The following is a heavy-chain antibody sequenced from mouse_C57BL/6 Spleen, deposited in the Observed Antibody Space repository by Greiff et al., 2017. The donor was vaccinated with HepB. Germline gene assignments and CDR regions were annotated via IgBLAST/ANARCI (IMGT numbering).Heavy chain of an antibody. CDR3: TNGNYLYYFDY. V-gene: IGHV1-15*01. CDR1: GYTFTDYE. D-gene: IGHD2-1*01. CDR2: IDPETGGT. J-gene: IGHJ2*01. Sequence: VQLVESGAELVRPGASVTLSCKASGYTFTDYEMHWVKQTPVHGLEWIGAIDPETGGTAYNQKFKGKAILTADKSSSTAYMELRSLTSEDSAVYYCTNGNYLYYFDYWGQGTTLTVSS.